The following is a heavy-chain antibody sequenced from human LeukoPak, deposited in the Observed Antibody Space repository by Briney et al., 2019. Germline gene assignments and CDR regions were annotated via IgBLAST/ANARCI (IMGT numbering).Heavy chain of an antibody. V-gene: IGHV1-18*01. J-gene: IGHJ6*02. CDR1: GYTFTSYG. CDR2: IGAYNGNT. Sequence: ASVKVSCKASGYTFTSYGISWVRQAPGQGLEWMGWIGAYNGNTNYAQKLQGRVTMTTDTSTSTAYMELRSLRSDDTAVYYCARDYPPIEWELLNYYYGMDVWGQGTTVTVSS. CDR3: ARDYPPIEWELLNYYYGMDV. D-gene: IGHD1-26*01.